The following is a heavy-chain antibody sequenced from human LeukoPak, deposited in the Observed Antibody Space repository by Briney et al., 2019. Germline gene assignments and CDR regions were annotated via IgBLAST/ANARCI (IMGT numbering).Heavy chain of an antibody. CDR1: GGSISSYY. CDR2: IYHSGST. D-gene: IGHD5-24*01. Sequence: SETLSLTCTVSGGSISSYYWSWIRQPPGKGLEWIGYIYHSGSTYYNPSLKSRVTISVDRSKNQFSLKLSSVTAADTAVYYCARSYGYNGGFDYWGQGTLVTVSS. V-gene: IGHV4-59*12. CDR3: ARSYGYNGGFDY. J-gene: IGHJ4*02.